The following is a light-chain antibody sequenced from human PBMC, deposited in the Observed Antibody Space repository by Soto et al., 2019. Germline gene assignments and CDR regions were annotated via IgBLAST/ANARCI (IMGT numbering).Light chain of an antibody. CDR2: EVT. V-gene: IGLV2-14*01. J-gene: IGLJ3*02. CDR3: GAWDDSLSGWV. CDR1: SSDVGGFNY. Sequence: QSALTQPASVSGSPGQSITISCTGTSSDVGGFNYVSWYQQHPDKAPKLMIYEVTDRPSGVSNRFSGSKSGNTASLTISGLQSEDEADYYCGAWDDSLSGWVFGGGTKLTVL.